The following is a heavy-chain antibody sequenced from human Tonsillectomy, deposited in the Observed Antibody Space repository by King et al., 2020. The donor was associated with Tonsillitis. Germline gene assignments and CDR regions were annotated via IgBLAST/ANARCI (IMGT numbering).Heavy chain of an antibody. J-gene: IGHJ4*02. CDR2: TKKEGSEK. Sequence: VQLVQSGGGLVQPGGSLRLSRAASGFTLRSYWMSWGRQGPEEGLEWVANTKKEGSEKYYVDSVKGRFTISRDNAKNSLYLQMSRLRAEETAVYYCARDFAEFDYWGQGTLVTVPS. V-gene: IGHV3-7*01. D-gene: IGHD1-14*01. CDR3: ARDFAEFDY. CDR1: GFTLRSYW.